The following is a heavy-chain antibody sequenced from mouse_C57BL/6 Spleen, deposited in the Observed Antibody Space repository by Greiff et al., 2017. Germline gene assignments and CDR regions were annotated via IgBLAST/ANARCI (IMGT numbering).Heavy chain of an antibody. V-gene: IGHV5-4*01. D-gene: IGHD2-3*01. CDR2: ISDGGSYT. J-gene: IGHJ3*01. CDR1: GFTFSSYA. Sequence: EVKLVESGGGLVKPGGSLKLSCAASGFTFSSYAMSWVRQTPEKRLDWVATISDGGSYTYYPDNVKGRFTISRDNAKNNLYLQMSHLKSEDTAMYYCARDTIYDGYYEGFAYWGQGTLVTVSA. CDR3: ARDTIYDGYYEGFAY.